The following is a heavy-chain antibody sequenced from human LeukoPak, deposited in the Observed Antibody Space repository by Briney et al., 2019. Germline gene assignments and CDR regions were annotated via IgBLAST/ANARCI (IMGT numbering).Heavy chain of an antibody. CDR3: ARHSNWNAGVDWFDP. Sequence: SETLSLTCTVSGGSINGYFWSWIRQSPGKGLEWIGYIYYSGSTNYNPSLKSRVTISIDTSKNQLSLKLNSVTAADTAVYYCARHSNWNAGVDWFDPWGQGTLVTVSS. CDR1: GGSINGYF. D-gene: IGHD1-20*01. V-gene: IGHV4-59*08. J-gene: IGHJ5*02. CDR2: IYYSGST.